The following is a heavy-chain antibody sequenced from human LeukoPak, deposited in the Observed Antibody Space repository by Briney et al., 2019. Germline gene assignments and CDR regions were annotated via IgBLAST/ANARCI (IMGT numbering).Heavy chain of an antibody. CDR1: GGSISTATHS. D-gene: IGHD1-26*01. CDR3: ARQLSGTYQWTFDY. J-gene: IGHJ4*02. V-gene: IGHV4-39*01. CDR2: IHYTGIT. Sequence: SETLSLTCTVSGGSISTATHSWAWIRQPPGEGLEWIGTIHYTGITYYNPSLKSRVTISEDTSKNQFSLHLGSVTAADTAVYHCARQLSGTYQWTFDYWGQGTLVPVSS.